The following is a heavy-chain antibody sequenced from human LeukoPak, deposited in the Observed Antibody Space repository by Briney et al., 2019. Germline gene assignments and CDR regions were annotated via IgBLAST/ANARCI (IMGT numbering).Heavy chain of an antibody. CDR1: GGSFSGYY. D-gene: IGHD1-1*01. CDR2: INHSGST. V-gene: IGHV4-34*01. CDR3: ATLQRKGSRWFDP. Sequence: WETLSLTCAVYGGSFSGYYWSWIRQPPGKGLEWIGEINHSGSTNYNPSLKSRVTISVDTSKNQFSLKLSSVTAADTAVYYCATLQRKGSRWFDPWGQGTLVTVSS. J-gene: IGHJ5*02.